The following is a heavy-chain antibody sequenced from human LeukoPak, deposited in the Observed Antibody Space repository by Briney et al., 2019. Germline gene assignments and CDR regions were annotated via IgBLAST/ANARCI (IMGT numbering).Heavy chain of an antibody. J-gene: IGHJ4*02. CDR1: GFTFSSYA. Sequence: GRSLRLSCVASGFTFSSYAMHWVRQAPGKGLEWVAVISYDGSNKYYADSVKGRFTISRDHSKNTLYLQMNSLRAEDTAVYYCARDRLYCSSTSCYTGIGFFDYWGQGTLVTVSS. D-gene: IGHD2-2*02. V-gene: IGHV3-30*01. CDR2: ISYDGSNK. CDR3: ARDRLYCSSTSCYTGIGFFDY.